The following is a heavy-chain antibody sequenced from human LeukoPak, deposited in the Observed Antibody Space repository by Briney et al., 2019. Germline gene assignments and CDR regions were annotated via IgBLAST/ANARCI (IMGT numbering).Heavy chain of an antibody. V-gene: IGHV3-21*01. CDR1: GFTFSSYS. Sequence: GGSLRLSCAASGFTFSSYSMNWVRQAPGKGLEWVSSINSDSSTMYYAESVKGRFTISRDNARNSLYLQMNSLRAEDTAVYYCIRDLFDDYSLDNWGQGALVTVSS. D-gene: IGHD3-16*01. CDR2: INSDSSTM. CDR3: IRDLFDDYSLDN. J-gene: IGHJ4*02.